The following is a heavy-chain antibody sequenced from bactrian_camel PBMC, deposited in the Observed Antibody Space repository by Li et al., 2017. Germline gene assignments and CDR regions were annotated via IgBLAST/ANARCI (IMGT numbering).Heavy chain of an antibody. D-gene: IGHD2*01. V-gene: IGHV3S63*01. Sequence: QLVESGGGSVQAGGSLTLSCVATEYTYNSYCMAWFRQSPQTSWLERERVARIGIDGTTTYADSVKGRFTISRDYAKKTLSLQMTSLKPEDSDMYYCAADVSGSCGTDYDVPGWYWGQGTQVTVS. J-gene: IGHJ4*01. CDR1: EYTYNSYC. CDR2: IGIDGTT. CDR3: AADVSGSCGTDYDVPGWY.